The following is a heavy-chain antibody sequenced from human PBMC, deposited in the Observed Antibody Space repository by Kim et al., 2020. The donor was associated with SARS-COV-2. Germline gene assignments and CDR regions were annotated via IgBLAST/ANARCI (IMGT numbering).Heavy chain of an antibody. D-gene: IGHD3-22*01. CDR2: ISSSSSHI. CDR3: AREFTEYDSSGYLGDTFDI. CDR1: GFTFCSYS. V-gene: IGHV3-21*01. J-gene: IGHJ3*02. Sequence: GGSLRLSCAASGFTFCSYSMNWVRQAPGKGLAWVSSISSSSSHIYYADSVKGRFTISRDNDKNSLYLQMNSLRAEDTAVYYCAREFTEYDSSGYLGDTFDIWRKGTMNTICS.